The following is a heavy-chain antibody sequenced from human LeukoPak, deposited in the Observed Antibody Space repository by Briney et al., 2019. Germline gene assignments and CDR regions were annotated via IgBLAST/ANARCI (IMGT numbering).Heavy chain of an antibody. Sequence: GASVKVSCKASGYTFTGYYMHWVRQAPGQGLEWMGWINPNSGGTNYAQKFQGRVTMTRDTSISTAYMELSSLRSEDTAVYYCAGGPEYYYDSSGSFDYWGQGTLVTVSS. J-gene: IGHJ4*02. CDR1: GYTFTGYY. D-gene: IGHD3-22*01. V-gene: IGHV1-2*02. CDR2: INPNSGGT. CDR3: AGGPEYYYDSSGSFDY.